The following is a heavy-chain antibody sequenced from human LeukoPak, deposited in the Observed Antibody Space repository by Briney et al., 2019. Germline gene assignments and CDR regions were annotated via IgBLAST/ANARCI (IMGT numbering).Heavy chain of an antibody. Sequence: GGSLRLSCAASGFTVSYNYMNWVRQAPGKGLQWVSVIYRGGSTYYADSVKGRFTISRDNPDNTLYLQMNSLRAEDTAVYYCARGYYGSGSYYIGDAFDIWGQGTMVTVSS. CDR2: IYRGGST. J-gene: IGHJ3*02. V-gene: IGHV3-53*01. D-gene: IGHD3-10*01. CDR3: ARGYYGSGSYYIGDAFDI. CDR1: GFTVSYNY.